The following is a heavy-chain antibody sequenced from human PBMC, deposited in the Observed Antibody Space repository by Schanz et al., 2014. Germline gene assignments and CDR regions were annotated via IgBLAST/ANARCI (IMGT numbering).Heavy chain of an antibody. V-gene: IGHV3-53*01. CDR3: ARDEGRDGYNLAFDV. CDR2: LYTGGST. CDR1: GFTVSTNY. Sequence: EVQLVESGGCLIHPGGSLRLSCAVSGFTVSTNYMTWVRQAPGKGLECVSVLYTGGSTFYAESVKGRFFISRDSSKNTLFLQMNSLRADDTAIYFCARDEGRDGYNLAFDVWGQGTLVTVSS. J-gene: IGHJ3*01. D-gene: IGHD2-21*01.